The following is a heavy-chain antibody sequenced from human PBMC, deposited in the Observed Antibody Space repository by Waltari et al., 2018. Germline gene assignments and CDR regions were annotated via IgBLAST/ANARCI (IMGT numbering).Heavy chain of an antibody. CDR2: IIPIFGTA. D-gene: IGHD6-19*01. V-gene: IGHV1-69*08. CDR1: GATFSSYA. CDR3: ALPVAPGRGYYFDY. Sequence: QVQLVQSGAEVKKPGSSVKVSCKPSGATFSSYAISCVRQSPGQGLEWMGRIIPIFGTANYAQKFQGRVTSTADKSTSTAYMELSSLRSEDTAVYYCALPVAPGRGYYFDYWGQGTLVTVSS. J-gene: IGHJ4*02.